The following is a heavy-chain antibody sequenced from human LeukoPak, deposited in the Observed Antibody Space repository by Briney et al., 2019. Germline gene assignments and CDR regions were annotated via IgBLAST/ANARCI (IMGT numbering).Heavy chain of an antibody. J-gene: IGHJ4*02. D-gene: IGHD3-10*01. CDR3: ASGIIPRNYFDY. CDR2: INHSGST. Sequence: SETLSLTCAVYGGSFSGYYWSWIRQPPGKGLEWIGEINHSGSTNYNPSLKSRVTISVDTSKNQFSLKLSSVTAADTAVYYCASGIIPRNYFDYWGQGTLVTVSS. V-gene: IGHV4-34*01. CDR1: GGSFSGYY.